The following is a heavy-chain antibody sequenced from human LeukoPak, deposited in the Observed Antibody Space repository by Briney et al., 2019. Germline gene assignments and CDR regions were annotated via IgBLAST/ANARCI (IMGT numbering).Heavy chain of an antibody. J-gene: IGHJ4*02. Sequence: GGSLRLSCAASGFTFSSYAMSWVRQDPGKGLEWVSAISGSGGSTHYADSVKGRFTISRDNSKNTLYLQMNSLRAEDTAVYYCAKAGRPYGMDYFDYWGQGTLVTVSS. CDR3: AKAGRPYGMDYFDY. V-gene: IGHV3-23*01. CDR2: ISGSGGST. D-gene: IGHD3-10*01. CDR1: GFTFSSYA.